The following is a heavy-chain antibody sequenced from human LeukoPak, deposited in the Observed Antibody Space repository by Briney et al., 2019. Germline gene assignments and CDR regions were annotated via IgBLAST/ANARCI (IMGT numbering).Heavy chain of an antibody. J-gene: IGHJ4*02. CDR3: ATYFYGDYALHYFDY. CDR1: GGSFSGYY. D-gene: IGHD4-17*01. V-gene: IGHV4-34*01. CDR2: ISHSGRT. Sequence: SETLSLTCAVFGGSFSGYYWSWIRQPPGKGLEWIGEISHSGRTNYKASLKSRVTISIDTSKSLFFLSLSSVTAADTAVYHCATYFYGDYALHYFDYWGQGALVTVSS.